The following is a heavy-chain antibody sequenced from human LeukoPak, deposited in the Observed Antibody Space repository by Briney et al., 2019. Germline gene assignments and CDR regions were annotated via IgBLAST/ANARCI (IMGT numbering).Heavy chain of an antibody. CDR2: INTDNGNT. CDR1: GYTFTSYA. Sequence: ASVKVSCKASGYTFTSYAMNWVRQAPGQGLEWMGWINTDNGNTKYSLKFQGRVTITRDTSASTAYMELSSLTSEDTAVYYCARQAAAGPKFDCWGQGTLVTVSS. D-gene: IGHD6-13*01. J-gene: IGHJ4*02. CDR3: ARQAAAGPKFDC. V-gene: IGHV1-3*04.